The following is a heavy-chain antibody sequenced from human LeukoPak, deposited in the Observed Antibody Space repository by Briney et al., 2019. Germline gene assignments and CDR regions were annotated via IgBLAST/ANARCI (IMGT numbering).Heavy chain of an antibody. CDR3: ARHYGDYEGWFDP. D-gene: IGHD4-17*01. Sequence: PGESLKISCKGSGYSVTSYWIAWVRQMPGKGLEWMGIIYPGDSDTRYTPSFQGQVTISADKSISTAYLQWSSLKASDTAMYYCARHYGDYEGWFDPWGQGSLVTVSS. CDR2: IYPGDSDT. V-gene: IGHV5-51*01. CDR1: GYSVTSYW. J-gene: IGHJ5*02.